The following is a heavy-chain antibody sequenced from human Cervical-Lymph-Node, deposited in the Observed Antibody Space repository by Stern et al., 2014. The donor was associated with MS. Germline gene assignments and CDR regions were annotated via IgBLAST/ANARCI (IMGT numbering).Heavy chain of an antibody. CDR1: GDSISGSSDY. CDR2: IYPSGST. J-gene: IGHJ5*02. V-gene: IGHV4-61*02. CDR3: VRDVRSMYDWDYFWFDP. D-gene: IGHD1-7*01. Sequence: DQLVESGPGLVKPSQTLSLSCAVSGDSISGSSDYWSWIRQPAGRGLEWIGRIYPSGSTSYNPSLRSRVTMSVDTSKNQFSLKLSSVTAADTAVYYCVRDVRSMYDWDYFWFDPWGQGTLVTVSS.